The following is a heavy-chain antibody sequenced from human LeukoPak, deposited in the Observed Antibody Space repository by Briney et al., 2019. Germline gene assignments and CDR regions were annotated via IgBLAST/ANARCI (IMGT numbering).Heavy chain of an antibody. CDR3: ARERCSSTSCYSGGSVDY. CDR2: IYHSGST. Sequence: LQTLSLTCAVSGGSISSGGYSWSWIRQPPGKGLEWIGYIYHSGSTYYNPSLKSRVTISVDRSKNQFSLKLSSVTAADTAVYYCARERCSSTSCYSGGSVDYWGQGTLVTVSS. D-gene: IGHD2-2*01. J-gene: IGHJ4*02. V-gene: IGHV4-30-2*01. CDR1: GGSISSGGYS.